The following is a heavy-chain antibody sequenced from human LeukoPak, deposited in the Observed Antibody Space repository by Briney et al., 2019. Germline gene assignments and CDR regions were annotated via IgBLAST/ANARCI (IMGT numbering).Heavy chain of an antibody. V-gene: IGHV1-18*01. D-gene: IGHD2-15*01. Sequence: EASVKVSCKASGYTFTSYGISWVRQAPGQGLEWMGWISAYNGNTNYAQKLQGRVTMTTDTSTSTAYMELRSLRSDDTAVYYCAREAVVVAATLPFDYWGQGTLVTVSS. J-gene: IGHJ4*02. CDR1: GYTFTSYG. CDR3: AREAVVVAATLPFDY. CDR2: ISAYNGNT.